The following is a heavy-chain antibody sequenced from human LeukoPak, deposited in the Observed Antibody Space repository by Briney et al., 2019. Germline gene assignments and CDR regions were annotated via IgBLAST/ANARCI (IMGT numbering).Heavy chain of an antibody. CDR1: GGSFSGYY. CDR2: INHSGST. CDR3: ARGPLYGDYKYFDY. D-gene: IGHD4-17*01. V-gene: IGHV4-34*01. Sequence: PSETLSLTCAVSGGSFSGYYWSWIRQPPGKGLERIGEINHSGSTNYNPSLKSRVTISVDTSKNQFSLKLSSVTAADTAVYYCARGPLYGDYKYFDYWGQGTLVTVSS. J-gene: IGHJ4*02.